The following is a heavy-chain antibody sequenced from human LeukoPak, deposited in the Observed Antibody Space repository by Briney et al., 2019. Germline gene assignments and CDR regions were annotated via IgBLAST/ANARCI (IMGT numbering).Heavy chain of an antibody. CDR2: ISYDGSNK. J-gene: IGHJ6*03. Sequence: GGSLRLSCAASGFTFSSYAMHWVRQAPGKGLEWVAVISYDGSNKYYADSVKGRSTISRDNSKNTLYLQMNSLRAEDTAVYYCARSPNYMDVWGKGTTVTDSS. V-gene: IGHV3-30*04. CDR1: GFTFSSYA. CDR3: ARSPNYMDV.